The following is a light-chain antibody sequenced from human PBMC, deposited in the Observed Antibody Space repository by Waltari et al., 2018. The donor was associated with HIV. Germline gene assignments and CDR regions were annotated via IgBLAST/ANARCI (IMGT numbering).Light chain of an antibody. J-gene: IGLJ3*02. CDR3: QSTDHDGTWV. Sequence: SYYLTQTPSVSVSPGQTASINCSRAALPQQSSSWYRQKAGQAPILLIYKDIERPSGIPERISGSGSGTGVTLTITDVQAEDEGDYCCQSTDHDGTWVFGGGTKLTVL. CDR1: ALPQQS. CDR2: KDI. V-gene: IGLV3-25*03.